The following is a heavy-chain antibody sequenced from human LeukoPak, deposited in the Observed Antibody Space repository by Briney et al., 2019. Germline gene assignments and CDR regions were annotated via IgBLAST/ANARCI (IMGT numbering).Heavy chain of an antibody. CDR1: GGSISSSSYY. D-gene: IGHD3-22*01. CDR2: IYYSGST. J-gene: IGHJ4*02. CDR3: ARPDSSGYYSY. Sequence: SETLSLTCTVSGGSISSSSYYWGWIRQPPGKGLEWIGSIYYSGSTYYNPSLKSRVTISVDTSKNQFSLKLSSVTAADTAVYYCARPDSSGYYSYWGQGTLVTVSS. V-gene: IGHV4-39*01.